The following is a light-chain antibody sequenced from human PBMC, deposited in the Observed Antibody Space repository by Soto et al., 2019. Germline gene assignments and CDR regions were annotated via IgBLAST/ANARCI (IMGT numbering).Light chain of an antibody. CDR1: QGIGDT. CDR3: QHDVTWPLT. V-gene: IGKV3-15*01. Sequence: EIVMTQSPATLSVSPGEVATLSCRASQGIGDTLAWYQQKPGQTPRLLIYDTSIRSTGVPPRFSGSRSGAEFTLTISSLQSEDFAVYYCQHDVTWPLTFGGGTKVDSK. CDR2: DTS. J-gene: IGKJ4*01.